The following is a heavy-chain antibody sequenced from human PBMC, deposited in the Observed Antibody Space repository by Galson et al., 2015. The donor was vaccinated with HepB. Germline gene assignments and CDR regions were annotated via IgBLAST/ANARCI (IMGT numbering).Heavy chain of an antibody. CDR3: ARDRGVVVGATPDY. CDR2: ISAYNGNT. Sequence: SVKVSCKASGYTFTSYGISWVRQAPGQGLEWMGWISAYNGNTNYAQKLQGRVTMTTDTSTSIAYMELRSLRSDDTAVYYCARDRGVVVGATPDYWGQGTLVTVSS. CDR1: GYTFTSYG. V-gene: IGHV1-18*01. J-gene: IGHJ4*02. D-gene: IGHD1-26*01.